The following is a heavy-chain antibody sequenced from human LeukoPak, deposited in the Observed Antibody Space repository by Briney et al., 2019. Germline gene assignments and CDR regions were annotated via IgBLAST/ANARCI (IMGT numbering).Heavy chain of an antibody. CDR3: ARGRSRVTFDY. CDR1: GYTFSGYY. V-gene: IGHV1-2*02. D-gene: IGHD5-18*01. CDR2: INPNSGGT. J-gene: IGHJ4*02. Sequence: ASVKVSCKASGYTFSGYYMHWVRQAPGQGLEWVGWINPNSGGTNYAQKFQGRVTMTRDTSISTAYMELSSVTAADTAVYYCARGRSRVTFDYWGQGTLVTVSS.